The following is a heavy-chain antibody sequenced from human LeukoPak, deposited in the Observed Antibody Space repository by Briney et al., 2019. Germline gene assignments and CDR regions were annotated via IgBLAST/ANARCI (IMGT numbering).Heavy chain of an antibody. CDR3: ARDHPHPPPVDSGGYGDY. CDR2: VIPILGIA. J-gene: IGHJ4*02. D-gene: IGHD3-22*01. V-gene: IGHV1-69*04. CDR1: GGTFNSYA. Sequence: SVKVSCKASGGTFNSYAISWVRQAPGQGVEWVGRVIPILGIANYAQKFQGRVTMTRDTSTSAVYMELRSLRSEDTAVYYCARDHPHPPPVDSGGYGDYWGQGTLVTVSS.